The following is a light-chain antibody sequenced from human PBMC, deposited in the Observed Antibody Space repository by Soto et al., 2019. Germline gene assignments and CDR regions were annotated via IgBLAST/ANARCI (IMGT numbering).Light chain of an antibody. CDR1: SSDVGYYDY. V-gene: IGLV2-8*01. CDR2: EVT. CDR3: SSYAGSNNFV. J-gene: IGLJ1*01. Sequence: QSVLTQPPSASGFPGQSVTISCTGTSSDVGYYDYVSWYQQHPGKAPKLVIYEVTKRPSGVPDRVSGPKSGNTASLTVSGLRAEDEADYYCSSYAGSNNFVFGSGTKVTVL.